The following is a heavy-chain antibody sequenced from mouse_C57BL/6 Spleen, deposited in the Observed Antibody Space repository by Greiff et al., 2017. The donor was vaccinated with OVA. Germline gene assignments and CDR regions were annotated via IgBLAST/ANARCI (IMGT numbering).Heavy chain of an antibody. V-gene: IGHV14-3*01. Sequence: VQLQQSVAELVRPGASVKLSCTASGFTITNTDMHWVKQRPEQGLEWIGRIDTANGNTKYAPKFKGKATITADTSSNTAYLQLSSLTSEDTSIYYCAREEIYYGKGFGVWGTGTTVTVSS. J-gene: IGHJ1*03. CDR1: GFTITNTD. CDR3: AREEIYYGKGFGV. D-gene: IGHD2-1*01. CDR2: IDTANGNT.